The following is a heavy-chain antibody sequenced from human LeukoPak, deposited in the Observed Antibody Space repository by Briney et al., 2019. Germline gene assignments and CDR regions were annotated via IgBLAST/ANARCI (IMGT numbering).Heavy chain of an antibody. J-gene: IGHJ5*02. CDR2: IYSSGST. Sequence: KPSETLSLTCTVSGGSITSYYWSWIRQPAGNGLEWIGRIYSSGSTNYNPSLKSRVTMSVGTSKNQFSLKLSSVTAADTAVYYCARASDPWLQLTWGQGTLVTVSS. CDR3: ARASDPWLQLT. V-gene: IGHV4-4*07. D-gene: IGHD5-24*01. CDR1: GGSITSYY.